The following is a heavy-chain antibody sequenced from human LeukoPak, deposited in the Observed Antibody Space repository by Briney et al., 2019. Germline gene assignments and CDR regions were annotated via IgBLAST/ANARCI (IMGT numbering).Heavy chain of an antibody. CDR2: INHSGST. J-gene: IGHJ4*02. CDR1: GGSFSGYY. Sequence: SETLSLTCAVYGGSFSGYYWSWIRQPPGKGLEWIGEINHSGSTNYNPSLKSRVTISVDTSKNQFSLKLSSVTAAGTAVYYCARLGILTGYYKGGYFDYWGQGTLVTVSS. CDR3: ARLGILTGYYKGGYFDY. V-gene: IGHV4-34*01. D-gene: IGHD3-9*01.